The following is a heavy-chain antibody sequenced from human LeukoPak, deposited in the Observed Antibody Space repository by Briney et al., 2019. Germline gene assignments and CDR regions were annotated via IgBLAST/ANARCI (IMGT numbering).Heavy chain of an antibody. J-gene: IGHJ4*02. CDR3: ARDPVPAAGVDC. CDR2: ISSSSSYI. D-gene: IGHD2-2*01. Sequence: GGSLRLSCAASGFTFSSYSMNWVRQAPGKGLEWVSSISSSSSYIYYADSVKGRFTISRDNAKNSLYLQMNSLRAEDTAVYYCARDPVPAAGVDCWGQGTLVTVSS. CDR1: GFTFSSYS. V-gene: IGHV3-21*01.